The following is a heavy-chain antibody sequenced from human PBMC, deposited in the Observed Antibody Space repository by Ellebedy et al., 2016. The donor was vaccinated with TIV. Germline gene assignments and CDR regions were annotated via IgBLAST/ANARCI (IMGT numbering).Heavy chain of an antibody. D-gene: IGHD3-16*01. V-gene: IGHV3-23*01. Sequence: GESLKISXAASGFTFSSYAMSWVRQAPGKGLEWVSGISGSGGSTYYADSVKGRFTISRDNSKNTLYLQMNSLRAEDTAVYYCAKDYSLLGMDTFGNWGQGTLVTVSS. CDR1: GFTFSSYA. J-gene: IGHJ4*02. CDR2: ISGSGGST. CDR3: AKDYSLLGMDTFGN.